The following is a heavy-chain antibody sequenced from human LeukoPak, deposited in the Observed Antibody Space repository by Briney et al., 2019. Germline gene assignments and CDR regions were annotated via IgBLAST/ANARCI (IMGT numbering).Heavy chain of an antibody. CDR1: GFTFSTYT. CDR3: ARATGIIAPMSYLHY. CDR2: ISSSSNTK. J-gene: IGHJ4*02. D-gene: IGHD2/OR15-2a*01. V-gene: IGHV3-48*04. Sequence: GGSLRLSCAASGFTFSTYTMNWIRQAPGKGLEWLSYISSSSNTKHYADSVKGRFTISRDNAKNSLYLQMNNLSAEDTAVYYCARATGIIAPMSYLHYWGQGTLVTVSS.